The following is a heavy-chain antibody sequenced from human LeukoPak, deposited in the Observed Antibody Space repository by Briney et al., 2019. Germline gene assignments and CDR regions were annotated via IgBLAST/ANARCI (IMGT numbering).Heavy chain of an antibody. Sequence: GASVKVSCKASGYTFTSYGISWVRQAPGQGLEWMGWINAGNGNTKYSQEFQGRVTITRDTSASTAYMELSSLRSEDMAVYYCARDGYLTHAFDIWGQGTMVTVSS. J-gene: IGHJ3*02. V-gene: IGHV1-3*03. CDR3: ARDGYLTHAFDI. CDR1: GYTFTSYG. CDR2: INAGNGNT. D-gene: IGHD6-13*01.